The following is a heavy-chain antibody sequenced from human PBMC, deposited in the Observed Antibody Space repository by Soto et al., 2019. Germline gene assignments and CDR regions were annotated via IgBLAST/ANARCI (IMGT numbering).Heavy chain of an antibody. D-gene: IGHD6-6*01. J-gene: IGHJ5*02. V-gene: IGHV3-21*01. Sequence: EVQLVESGGGLVKPGGSLRLSCAASGFTFSSYSMNWVRQAPGKGLEWVSSISSSSSYIYYEDSVKGRFTISRDNAKNSLYLQMNSLGAEDTAVYYCARDRQLAVLGLFDPWGQGTLVTVSS. CDR2: ISSSSSYI. CDR1: GFTFSSYS. CDR3: ARDRQLAVLGLFDP.